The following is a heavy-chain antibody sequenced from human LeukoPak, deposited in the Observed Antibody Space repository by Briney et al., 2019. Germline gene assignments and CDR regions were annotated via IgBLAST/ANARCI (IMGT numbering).Heavy chain of an antibody. CDR3: ARVTFRVPAAIMALYYYGMDV. J-gene: IGHJ6*02. V-gene: IGHV3-30*04. Sequence: XWXXVISXXXXXKYYADSVKGRFTISRDNSKNTLYLQMNSLRAEDTAVYYCARVTFRVPAAIMALYYYGMDVWGQGTTVTVSS. D-gene: IGHD2-2*02. CDR2: ISXXXXXK.